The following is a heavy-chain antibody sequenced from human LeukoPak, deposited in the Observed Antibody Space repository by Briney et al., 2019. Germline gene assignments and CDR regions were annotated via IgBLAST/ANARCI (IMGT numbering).Heavy chain of an antibody. J-gene: IGHJ3*02. V-gene: IGHV3-21*01. CDR1: GFTFSSYS. Sequence: PGGSLRLSCAASGFTFSSYSMAWVRQAPGKGLEWVSSISSSSSYIYYADSVIGRFTISRDNAKNSLYLHMNSLRAEDTAVYYCARERRGVTVIIDAFDIWGQGTMVTVSS. D-gene: IGHD2-21*02. CDR3: ARERRGVTVIIDAFDI. CDR2: ISSSSSYI.